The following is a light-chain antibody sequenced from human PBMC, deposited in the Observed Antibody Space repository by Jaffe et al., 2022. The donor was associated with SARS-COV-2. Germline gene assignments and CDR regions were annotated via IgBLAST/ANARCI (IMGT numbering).Light chain of an antibody. V-gene: IGLV1-51*01. CDR2: DDS. CDR1: TSNIGNNY. CDR3: ATWDSSLTTGM. Sequence: QSVLTQPPSVSAAPGQKVTISCSGSTSNIGNNYVSWYQQLPGTAPKLLIYDDSERPSGIPDRFSGSKSGTSATLAITGLRTGDEADYYCATWDSSLTTGMFGGGTKLTVL. J-gene: IGLJ3*02.